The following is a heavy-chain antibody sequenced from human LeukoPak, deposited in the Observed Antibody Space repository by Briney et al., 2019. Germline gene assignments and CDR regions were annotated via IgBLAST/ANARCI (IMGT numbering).Heavy chain of an antibody. V-gene: IGHV3-30*02. J-gene: IGHJ4*02. CDR1: GFSFSNYG. CDR3: AKGFYIAMIPAAHPYFDY. Sequence: PGGSLRLSCVASGFSFSNYGMHWVRQAPGKGLEGVAFIRYDGTNKYYADSVKGRFTISRDNSKNTLYLQMKSLRAEDTAVYYCAKGFYIAMIPAAHPYFDYWGQGTLVTVSS. CDR2: IRYDGTNK. D-gene: IGHD2-2*01.